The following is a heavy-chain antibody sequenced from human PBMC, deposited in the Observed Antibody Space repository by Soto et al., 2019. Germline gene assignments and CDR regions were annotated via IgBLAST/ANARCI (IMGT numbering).Heavy chain of an antibody. J-gene: IGHJ4*02. D-gene: IGHD2-8*01. CDR3: ASDLRGFCTSAICYGDFDY. CDR1: GFVFSSYG. V-gene: IGHV1-18*04. CDR2: ISSFNAT. Sequence: QGQLVQSGAEVKKSGAAVKVSCKASGFVFSSYGINWVRQAPGQGLEWMGWISSFNATKYAQKFQCRVTMTTDTPATTAYLELRGLKSEDTAVYYWASDLRGFCTSAICYGDFDYWGQGTLITVSS.